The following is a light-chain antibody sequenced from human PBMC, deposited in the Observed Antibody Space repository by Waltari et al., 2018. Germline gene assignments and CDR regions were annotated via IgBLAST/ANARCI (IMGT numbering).Light chain of an antibody. J-gene: IGLJ2*01. CDR1: SSNIGSYY. Sequence: QRVTMSCSGSSSNIGSYYVYWYQQLPGTASKLLIDGNNQRPSGVPDRFSGSKSVTSGSLAISGLRSEDEADYYCAAWDDRLRGVVFGGGTTLTV. V-gene: IGLV1-47*01. CDR3: AAWDDRLRGVV. CDR2: GNN.